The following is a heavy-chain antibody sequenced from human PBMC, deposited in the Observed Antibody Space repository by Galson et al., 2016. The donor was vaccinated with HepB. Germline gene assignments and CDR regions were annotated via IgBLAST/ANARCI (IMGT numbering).Heavy chain of an antibody. D-gene: IGHD1-26*01. CDR3: ARRIVGATYYFDY. J-gene: IGHJ4*02. Sequence: SVKVSCKASGYTFTTYGFSWVRQAPGQGLEWMGWISAYNGDTNYAQRLQDRVTMTTDTSTSTAYMELRSLRSDDTAVYYCARRIVGATYYFDYWGQGTLVTVSS. CDR1: GYTFTTYG. V-gene: IGHV1-18*04. CDR2: ISAYNGDT.